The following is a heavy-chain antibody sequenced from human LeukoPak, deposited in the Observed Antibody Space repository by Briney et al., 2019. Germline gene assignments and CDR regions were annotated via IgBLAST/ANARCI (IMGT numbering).Heavy chain of an antibody. CDR3: AAGPDIAAANY. V-gene: IGHV4-4*02. D-gene: IGHD6-13*01. Sequence: SGTLSLTCALSGDSISSNNWWGWVRPRPGKGLEWIGEIYQSGSTTYNPSLKSRVTLSADPSKNQFPLKLSSVPATDTAVYYCAAGPDIAAANYWGQGTLVTLSS. CDR2: IYQSGST. CDR1: GDSISSNNW. J-gene: IGHJ4*02.